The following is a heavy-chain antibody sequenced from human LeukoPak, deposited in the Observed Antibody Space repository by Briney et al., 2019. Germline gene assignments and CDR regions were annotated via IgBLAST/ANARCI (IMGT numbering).Heavy chain of an antibody. CDR2: IYWDDDK. CDR3: ARAQVVGGTDWFDP. D-gene: IGHD2-2*01. V-gene: IGHV2-5*02. J-gene: IGHJ5*02. Sequence: SGPTLVKPTQTLTLTCTFSGFSLSTSGVGVGWIRQPPGKALEWLALIYWDDDKRYSPSLKSRLTITKDTSKNQVVLTMTNMDPVDTARYDCARAQVVGGTDWFDPWGQGTLVTVSS. CDR1: GFSLSTSGVG.